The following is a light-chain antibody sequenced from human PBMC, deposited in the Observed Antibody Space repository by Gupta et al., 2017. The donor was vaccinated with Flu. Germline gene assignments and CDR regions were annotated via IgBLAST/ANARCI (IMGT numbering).Light chain of an antibody. Sequence: SALTQPPSASGSPGQSVTISCTGTSSDVGGYNYVSWYQQHPGKAPKLMVYEVSKRPAGVPGCFSASKSGNTASLTVSVHEEEAAADYYATADASSNNCVFGTGTKITVL. CDR1: SSDVGGYNY. CDR2: EVS. CDR3: TADASSNNCV. J-gene: IGLJ1*01. V-gene: IGLV2-8*01.